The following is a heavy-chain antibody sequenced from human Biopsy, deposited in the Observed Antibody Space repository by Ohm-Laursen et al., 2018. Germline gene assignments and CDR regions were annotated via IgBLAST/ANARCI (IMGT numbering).Heavy chain of an antibody. D-gene: IGHD3-9*01. CDR1: GFTFSIYS. V-gene: IGHV3-23*01. CDR2: ITGGGDRT. Sequence: SLRLFCTASGFTFSIYSMTWVRQAPGKGLEWVAGITGGGDRTYYADSVKGRFTISRDNSKNTLFLQMNSLRAEDTALYYCAKDGYYDILTGPPSDYWGQGTLVTVSS. CDR3: AKDGYYDILTGPPSDY. J-gene: IGHJ4*02.